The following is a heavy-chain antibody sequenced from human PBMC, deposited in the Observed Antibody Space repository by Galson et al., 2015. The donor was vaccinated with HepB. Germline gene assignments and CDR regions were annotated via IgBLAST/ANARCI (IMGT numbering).Heavy chain of an antibody. J-gene: IGHJ4*02. D-gene: IGHD1-1*01. V-gene: IGHV3-53*01. Sequence: SLRLSCAASGFTVSGRYMSWVRQAPGKGLEWVSIIYSGGSTYYVDSVKGRFTISRDSTKNTLSLQINSLRAEDTAVYYCVVPTTGSYGRFDNWGQGTLVTVSS. CDR3: VVPTTGSYGRFDN. CDR2: IYSGGST. CDR1: GFTVSGRY.